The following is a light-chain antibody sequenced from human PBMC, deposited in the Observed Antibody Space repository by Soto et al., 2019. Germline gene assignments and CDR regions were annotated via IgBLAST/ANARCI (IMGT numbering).Light chain of an antibody. J-gene: IGLJ2*01. V-gene: IGLV2-11*01. CDR2: DVS. CDR3: CSQAGIYTAVL. CDR1: SSDVGGHNF. Sequence: QSALTQPRSVSGSPGQSVTISCTGTSSDVGGHNFVSWYQQHPGKAPKFIIYDVSQRPSGVPDRFSGSKSGNTASLTISGLQAEDEAAYYCCSQAGIYTAVLFGGGTKVTVL.